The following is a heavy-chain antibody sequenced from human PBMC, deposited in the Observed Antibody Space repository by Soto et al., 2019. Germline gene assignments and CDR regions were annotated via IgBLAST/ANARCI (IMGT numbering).Heavy chain of an antibody. D-gene: IGHD3-9*01. CDR3: AKDCRYYDILTGSYGMDV. Sequence: TGVSLRLSCAASGFTFSSYGMHWVRQAPGKGLEWVAVISYDGSNKYYADSVKGRFTISRDNSKNTLYLQMNSLRAEDTAVYYCAKDCRYYDILTGSYGMDVWGQGTTVTVSS. J-gene: IGHJ6*02. CDR1: GFTFSSYG. V-gene: IGHV3-30*18. CDR2: ISYDGSNK.